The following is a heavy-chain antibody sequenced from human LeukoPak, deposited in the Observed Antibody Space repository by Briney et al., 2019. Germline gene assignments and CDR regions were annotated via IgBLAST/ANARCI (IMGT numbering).Heavy chain of an antibody. CDR2: IIPILGIV. CDR3: ASRLAVAGTIPDY. Sequence: SLKVCCKASGATFSRYAISWVRQAPGQGLEWMGRIIPILGIVNYAQKFQGRVTITADKSTSTAYMELSSLRSEDTAVYYCASRLAVAGTIPDYWGQGTLVTVSS. V-gene: IGHV1-69*04. J-gene: IGHJ4*02. CDR1: GATFSRYA. D-gene: IGHD6-19*01.